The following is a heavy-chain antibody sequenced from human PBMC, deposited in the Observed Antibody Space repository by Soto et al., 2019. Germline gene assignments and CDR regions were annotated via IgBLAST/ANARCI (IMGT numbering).Heavy chain of an antibody. D-gene: IGHD3-3*01. CDR1: GFTFSSYA. V-gene: IGHV3-48*02. CDR3: ARGVITISGSVSNY. J-gene: IGHJ4*02. CDR2: ISNGGSYV. Sequence: GGSLRLSCAASGFTFSSYAMHWVRQAPGKGLEWVSYISNGGSYVYYADSVKGRFTISRDNAQDSLFLQMDSLRDEDTAVYYCARGVITISGSVSNYWGQGTLVTVSS.